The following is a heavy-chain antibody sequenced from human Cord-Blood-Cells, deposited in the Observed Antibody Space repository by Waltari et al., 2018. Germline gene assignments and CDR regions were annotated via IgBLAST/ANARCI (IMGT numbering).Heavy chain of an antibody. CDR1: GFTFSSYA. V-gene: IGHV3-23*01. CDR3: AKGFWGCGFRRLLLDY. CDR2: ISGSGGCT. Sequence: EVQLLESGGGLVQHGGSLRLSCAASGFTFSSYAMTWALQAPGKGLAGVSAISGSGGCTDYADSVKVRFTISRDKSKNTLYLQMNSLRADDTAVDYCAKGFWGCGFRRLLLDYWGQGTLVTVSS. J-gene: IGHJ4*02. D-gene: IGHD3-16*01.